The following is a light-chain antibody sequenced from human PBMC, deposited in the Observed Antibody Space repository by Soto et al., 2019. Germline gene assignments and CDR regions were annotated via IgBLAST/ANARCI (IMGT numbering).Light chain of an antibody. CDR3: MQSIQLPRT. CDR2: EVS. V-gene: IGKV2D-29*02. J-gene: IGKJ3*01. Sequence: DIVMIQTPLSLSVTPGQPASISCTSSRSLQHTNGRTYLYWYLQKPGQSPHLLIHEVSNRFSGVPDRFSGSGSGTDFTLKISRVEAEDVGIYYCMQSIQLPRTFGPGTKVDIK. CDR1: RSLQHTNGRTY.